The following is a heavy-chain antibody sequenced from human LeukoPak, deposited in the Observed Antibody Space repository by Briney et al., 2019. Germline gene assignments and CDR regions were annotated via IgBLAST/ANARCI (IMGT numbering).Heavy chain of an antibody. CDR1: GYTFTSYY. J-gene: IGHJ3*02. D-gene: IGHD5-24*01. Sequence: ASVKVSCKASGYTFTSYYMHWVRQAPEQGLEWMGIINPSGGSTSYAQKFQGRVTITRDTSTSTVYMELSSLRSEDTAVYYCARQARWDGYNLATDTDAFDIWGQGTMVTVSS. V-gene: IGHV1-46*01. CDR2: INPSGGST. CDR3: ARQARWDGYNLATDTDAFDI.